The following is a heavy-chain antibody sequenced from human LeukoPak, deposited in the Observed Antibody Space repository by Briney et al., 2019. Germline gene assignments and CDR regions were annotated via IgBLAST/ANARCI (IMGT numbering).Heavy chain of an antibody. J-gene: IGHJ1*01. CDR2: IYSGGST. CDR1: GLTVSSNY. D-gene: IGHD6-13*01. CDR3: ARDKGAAAGTEN. V-gene: IGHV3-53*01. Sequence: GGSLRLSCAASGLTVSSNYMGWVRQAPGKGLEWVSAIYSGGSTYYADSVKGRFSISRDNSKNTLYLQMNSLRAEDTAVYYCARDKGAAAGTENWGQGTLVIVSS.